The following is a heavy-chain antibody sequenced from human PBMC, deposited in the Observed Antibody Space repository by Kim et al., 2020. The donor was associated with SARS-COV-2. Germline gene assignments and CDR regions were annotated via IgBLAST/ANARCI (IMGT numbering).Heavy chain of an antibody. V-gene: IGHV3-30*04. CDR1: GFTFSSYA. CDR3: ARGGYARGFDY. D-gene: IGHD5-12*01. J-gene: IGHJ4*02. Sequence: GGSLRLSCAASGFTFSSYAMHWVRQAPGKGLEWVAVISYDGSNKYYADSVKGRFTISRDNSKNTLYLQMNSLRAEDTAVYYCARGGYARGFDYWGQGTLV. CDR2: ISYDGSNK.